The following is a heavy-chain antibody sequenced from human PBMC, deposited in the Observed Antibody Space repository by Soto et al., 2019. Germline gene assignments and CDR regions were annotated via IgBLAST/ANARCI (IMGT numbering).Heavy chain of an antibody. D-gene: IGHD2-2*01. CDR3: ARDPSTINKLIGVWFDP. J-gene: IGHJ5*02. Sequence: QIRLVQSGAEVQKPGSSVRVSCKASGDTFGRFTINWVLQAPGQGLEWMGGIKPISAMTNYAPRFQGRGTFTADASTSTVYLELSSLRSEDTAMYYCARDPSTINKLIGVWFDPWGQGTLVTVSS. V-gene: IGHV1-69*01. CDR2: IKPISAMT. CDR1: GDTFGRFT.